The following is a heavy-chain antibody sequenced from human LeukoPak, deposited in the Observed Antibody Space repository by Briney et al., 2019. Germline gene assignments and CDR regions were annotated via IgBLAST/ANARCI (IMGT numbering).Heavy chain of an antibody. CDR1: GFTFSGHA. D-gene: IGHD4-17*01. CDR2: ISGNGHNT. Sequence: GGSLRLSCTASGFTFSGHAMSWVRQAPGKGLEWVAGISGNGHNTYYAESLKGRFTISRDNSKNTLSLQMNSLGAEDTVVYYCAKTVTGPGYFFDYWGQGTLVPVSS. V-gene: IGHV3-23*01. CDR3: AKTVTGPGYFFDY. J-gene: IGHJ4*02.